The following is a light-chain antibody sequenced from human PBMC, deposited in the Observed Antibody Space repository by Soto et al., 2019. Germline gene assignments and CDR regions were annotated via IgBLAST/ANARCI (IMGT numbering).Light chain of an antibody. V-gene: IGKV3-15*01. J-gene: IGKJ1*01. CDR3: QQYNNWPPRT. CDR1: QSVYSS. Sequence: TVMTQSPATLSVSPGERATLSCRASQSVYSSLAWYQQKPGQGPRLLIYGASTRATGIPARFSGSGSGTEFTLTISRLQSEDFAVYYCQQYNNWPPRTFGQGTKVDIK. CDR2: GAS.